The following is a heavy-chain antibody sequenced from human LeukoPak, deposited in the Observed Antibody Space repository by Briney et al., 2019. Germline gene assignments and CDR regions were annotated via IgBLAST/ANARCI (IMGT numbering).Heavy chain of an antibody. D-gene: IGHD1-1*01. V-gene: IGHV1-46*01. CDR1: GSTFTSYF. CDR3: ARVSHNGSDY. Sequence: ASVKVSCKASGSTFTSYFMHWVRQAPGQGLEWMGIINPTGGSTTYAQKFQGRVTMTRDTSTSTVYMELSSLSSEDTAVFYCARVSHNGSDYWGQGTLVTVSS. CDR2: INPTGGST. J-gene: IGHJ4*02.